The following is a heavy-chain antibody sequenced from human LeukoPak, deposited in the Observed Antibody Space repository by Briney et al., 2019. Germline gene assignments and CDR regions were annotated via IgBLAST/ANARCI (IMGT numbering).Heavy chain of an antibody. Sequence: GGSLRLSCAASGFTVSSNYMNWVRQAPGKGLEWVSSISSSSSYIFYADSVKGRFTISRDNAKNSLYLQMNSLRAEDTAVYYCARGSSGFDYWGQGTLVTVSS. V-gene: IGHV3-21*01. CDR2: ISSSSSYI. CDR1: GFTVSSNY. D-gene: IGHD6-19*01. J-gene: IGHJ4*02. CDR3: ARGSSGFDY.